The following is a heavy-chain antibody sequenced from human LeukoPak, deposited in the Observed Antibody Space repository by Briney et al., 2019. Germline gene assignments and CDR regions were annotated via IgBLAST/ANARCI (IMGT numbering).Heavy chain of an antibody. Sequence: GGSLRLSCAASRFTFSGYWMHWVRQAPGKGLVWVSCIKSDGSFTSIADSAKGRFTISRDNAKNTVYLQMNSLRAEDTAVYYCVRDNRSYNFDYWGQGTLVTVSS. CDR1: RFTFSGYW. J-gene: IGHJ4*02. CDR2: IKSDGSFT. V-gene: IGHV3-74*01. CDR3: VRDNRSYNFDY. D-gene: IGHD1-26*01.